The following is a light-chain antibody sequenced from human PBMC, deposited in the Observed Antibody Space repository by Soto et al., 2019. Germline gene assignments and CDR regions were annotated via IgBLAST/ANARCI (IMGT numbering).Light chain of an antibody. CDR3: QQSYGTPWT. Sequence: DIQMTQSPSSLSASVGDRVTITCRASQTISNYLNWYQQKPGTAPKLLIYAASSLQSGVPSRFSRCGSGTDFTLTISSLQPEDFATYYCQQSYGTPWTFGQGTKVEIK. J-gene: IGKJ1*01. CDR2: AAS. V-gene: IGKV1-39*01. CDR1: QTISNY.